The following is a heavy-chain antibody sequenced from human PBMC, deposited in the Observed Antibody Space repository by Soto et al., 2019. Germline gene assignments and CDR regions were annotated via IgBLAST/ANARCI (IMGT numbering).Heavy chain of an antibody. J-gene: IGHJ4*02. CDR2: ISYDGNIK. CDR1: GFAFSNFD. D-gene: IGHD6-13*01. V-gene: IGHV3-30*03. CDR3: ARFWGPITAAVDDY. Sequence: QVQLVESGGGVVQPGRSLTLSCAASGFAFSNFDMQWVRQAPGKGLEWVASISYDGNIKYSADSVKGRFTISRDNSKNTLYLQMNSLRSEDTAVYFCARFWGPITAAVDDYWGQGTLVTVSS.